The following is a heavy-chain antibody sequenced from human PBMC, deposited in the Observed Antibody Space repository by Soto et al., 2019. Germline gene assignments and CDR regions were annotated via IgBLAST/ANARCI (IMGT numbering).Heavy chain of an antibody. J-gene: IGHJ4*02. V-gene: IGHV1-69*01. CDR2: IIPVFGTT. Sequence: QVQLVQSGAEVKKPGSSVRVSCKASGGTLNSYTISWVRQAPGQGLEWMGGIIPVFGTTDYAQKFQGRVTLTADQSTVTAYLDLFSLRSEDTAIYFCSISNSYGRGDFWGQGTLVTVS. CDR1: GGTLNSYT. D-gene: IGHD4-17*01. CDR3: SISNSYGRGDF.